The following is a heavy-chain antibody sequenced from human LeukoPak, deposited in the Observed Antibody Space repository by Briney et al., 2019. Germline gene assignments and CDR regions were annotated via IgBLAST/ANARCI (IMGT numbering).Heavy chain of an antibody. Sequence: ASVKVSCKVSGYTLSELSMHWVRQAPGKGLEWMGGFDPEDGETIYAQKFQGRVTITEDTSTDTAYMELSSLRSEDTAVCYCATARYDYGDYMGDYWGQGTLVTVS. J-gene: IGHJ4*02. D-gene: IGHD4-17*01. CDR3: ATARYDYGDYMGDY. V-gene: IGHV1-24*01. CDR1: GYTLSELS. CDR2: FDPEDGET.